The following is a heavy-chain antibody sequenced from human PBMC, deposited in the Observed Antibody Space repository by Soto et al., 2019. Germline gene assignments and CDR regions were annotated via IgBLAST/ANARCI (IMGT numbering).Heavy chain of an antibody. J-gene: IGHJ4*02. D-gene: IGHD2-15*01. V-gene: IGHV4-39*01. CDR3: ARPLYCSGGSCYSH. CDR1: GGSISSSSYY. CDR2: IYYSGST. Sequence: SETLSLTCTVSGGSISSSSYYWGWIRQPPGKGLEWIGSIYYSGSTYYNPSLKSRVTISVDTSKNQFSLKLSSVTAADTAVYYCARPLYCSGGSCYSHWGQGTLVTVSS.